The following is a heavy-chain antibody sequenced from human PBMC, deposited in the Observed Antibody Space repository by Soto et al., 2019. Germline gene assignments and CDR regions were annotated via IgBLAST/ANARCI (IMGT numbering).Heavy chain of an antibody. CDR1: GGSISSGDYY. CDR2: IYYSGST. J-gene: IGHJ1*01. CDR3: ARGEKLRYPKAGGPKT. V-gene: IGHV4-30-4*01. Sequence: TQSLTCTVSGGSISSGDYYWSWIRQPPGKGLEWIGYIYYSGSTYYNPSLKNQVTISVDTSKNQISLKLSSLTAAATAVKKCARGEKLRYPKAGGPKTWGKGTRVPVS. D-gene: IGHD3-9*01.